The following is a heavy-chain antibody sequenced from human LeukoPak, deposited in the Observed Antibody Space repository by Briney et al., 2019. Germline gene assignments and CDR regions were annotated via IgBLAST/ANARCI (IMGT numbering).Heavy chain of an antibody. CDR3: ARGMRVVPAAMDNWFDP. J-gene: IGHJ5*02. CDR1: GFTFSSYG. V-gene: IGHV3-13*01. Sequence: GGSLRLSCAASGFTFSSYGMHWVRQATGKGLEWVSAIGTAGDTYYPGSVKGRFTISRVNAKNSLYLQMNSLRAGDTAVYYCARGMRVVPAAMDNWFDPWGQGTLVTVSS. CDR2: IGTAGDT. D-gene: IGHD2-2*01.